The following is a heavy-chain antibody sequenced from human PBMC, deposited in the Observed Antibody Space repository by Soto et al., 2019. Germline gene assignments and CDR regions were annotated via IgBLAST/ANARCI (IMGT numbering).Heavy chain of an antibody. CDR2: IYHSGST. CDR3: ARGSLATRPVSEY. V-gene: IGHV4-4*02. CDR1: GGCISSSNW. J-gene: IGHJ4*02. Sequence: EILPLTCAVAGGCISSSNWWSWLRQPPGKGLEWIGEIYHSGSTNYNPSLKSRVTISVDKSKNQFSLKLSSVTAADTAVYYWARGSLATRPVSEYWGQGTLGTVSS. D-gene: IGHD6-6*01.